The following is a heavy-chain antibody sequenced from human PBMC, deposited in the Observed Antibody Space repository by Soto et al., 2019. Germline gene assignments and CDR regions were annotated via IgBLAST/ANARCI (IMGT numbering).Heavy chain of an antibody. D-gene: IGHD4-17*01. CDR1: GFSLDEYG. Sequence: EVQLVESGGGVVRPRGSLRLACAASGFSLDEYGMSWVRQAPGKGLEWVSGMHRNGATTGYADSVKGRFTMSRDDAKNSLYLQMNSLRAEDTAFYYCARDHRWGYVYGDSGDSWGHGTLVTVSS. CDR3: ARDHRWGYVYGDSGDS. CDR2: MHRNGATT. J-gene: IGHJ5*01. V-gene: IGHV3-20*04.